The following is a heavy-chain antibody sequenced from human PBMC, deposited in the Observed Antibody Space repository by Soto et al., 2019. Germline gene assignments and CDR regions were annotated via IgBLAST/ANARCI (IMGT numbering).Heavy chain of an antibody. CDR2: ISYTGST. J-gene: IGHJ4*02. D-gene: IGHD3-3*01. V-gene: IGHV4-31*11. CDR1: GRSISSVGYY. CDR3: AIPNDYWNGYGPFDY. Sequence: QVQLQASGPGLVKPSQTLSLTCAVSGRSISSVGYYWSWVRQHPGKGLEWIGSISYTGSTYYNPSHQHRLSISLDTPGNRFSLRLNSVTASDTAIYYCAIPNDYWNGYGPFDYWGQGSLVSVSS.